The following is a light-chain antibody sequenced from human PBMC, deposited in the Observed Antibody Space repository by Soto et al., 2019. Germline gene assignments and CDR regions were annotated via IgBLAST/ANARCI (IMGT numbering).Light chain of an antibody. J-gene: IGKJ1*01. Sequence: DIQMTQSPSSLSASVGDRVTITCRASQGISNYLAWYQQKPGKVPKLLIYAASTLQSRVPSRFSGSGSGTDFNHTTSSRQPEEVPTYNCQKYNSAPRTFGQGTKVEIK. CDR1: QGISNY. V-gene: IGKV1-27*01. CDR2: AAS. CDR3: QKYNSAPRT.